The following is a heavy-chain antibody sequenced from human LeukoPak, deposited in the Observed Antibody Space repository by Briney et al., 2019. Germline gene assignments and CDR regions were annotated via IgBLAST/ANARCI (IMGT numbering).Heavy chain of an antibody. J-gene: IGHJ4*01. CDR2: IYHSGST. CDR1: GGSISSSNW. V-gene: IGHV4-4*02. D-gene: IGHD1-26*01. CDR3: AREGVVGATLAVDY. Sequence: SGTLSLTCAVSGGSISSSNWWSWVRQPPGKGLEWIGEIYHSGSTNYNPSLKSRVTISVDKSKNQFSLKLSSVTAADTAVYYFAREGVVGATLAVDYWGQGTLVTVSS.